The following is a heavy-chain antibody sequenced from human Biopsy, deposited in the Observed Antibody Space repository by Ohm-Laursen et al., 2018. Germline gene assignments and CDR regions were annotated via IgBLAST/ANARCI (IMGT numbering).Heavy chain of an antibody. V-gene: IGHV3-21*01. D-gene: IGHD2-2*01. CDR3: ARESALKWYQSLSYFNGMDV. CDR1: GFIFSTYT. Sequence: SLRLSCAASGFIFSTYTMNWVRQAPGAGLEWVSSISSPSSDIYYADSVMGRFTITRDNAKNSLFLHMNSLRAEDTAVYYCARESALKWYQSLSYFNGMDVWGQGTTVTVSS. J-gene: IGHJ6*02. CDR2: ISSPSSDI.